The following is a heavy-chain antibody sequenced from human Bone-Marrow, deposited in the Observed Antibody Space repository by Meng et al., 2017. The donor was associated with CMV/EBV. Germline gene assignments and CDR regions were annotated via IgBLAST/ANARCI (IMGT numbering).Heavy chain of an antibody. CDR3: ASVGGYCSSTSCPFDAFDI. D-gene: IGHD2-2*01. Sequence: GRTLVEATQTLTMTCTFSGFSPSTRGVGVGWIRQPPGKALEWLALIYWNDDKRYSPSLKSRLTITKDTSKNQVVLTMTNMDPVDTATYYCASVGGYCSSTSCPFDAFDIWGQGTMVTVSS. CDR1: GFSPSTRGVG. V-gene: IGHV2-5*01. J-gene: IGHJ3*02. CDR2: IYWNDDK.